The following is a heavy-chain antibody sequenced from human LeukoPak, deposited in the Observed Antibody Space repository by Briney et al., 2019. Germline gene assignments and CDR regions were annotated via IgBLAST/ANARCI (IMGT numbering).Heavy chain of an antibody. V-gene: IGHV3-21*01. CDR2: ISSSSSYI. Sequence: GGSLRLSCAASGFTFSSYSMNWVRQAPGKGLKWVSSISSSSSYIYYADSVKGRFTISRDNAKNSLYLQMNSLRAEDTAVYYCARDRGYGGYEEAGYWGQGTLVTVSS. CDR3: ARDRGYGGYEEAGY. CDR1: GFTFSSYS. J-gene: IGHJ4*02. D-gene: IGHD5-12*01.